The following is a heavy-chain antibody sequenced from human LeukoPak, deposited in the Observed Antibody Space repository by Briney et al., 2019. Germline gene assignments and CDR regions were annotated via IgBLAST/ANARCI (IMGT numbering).Heavy chain of an antibody. CDR3: ATTKDVLLWFGELSAGGFDY. D-gene: IGHD3-10*01. J-gene: IGHJ4*02. CDR2: IYSGGST. V-gene: IGHV3-66*01. CDR1: GFTVSSNY. Sequence: PGGYLRLSCVVSGFTVSSNYMSWVRQAPGKGLEWVSVIYSGGSTYYADSVKGRFTISRDNSKNTLYLQMNSLRAEDTAVYYCATTKDVLLWFGELSAGGFDYWGQGTLVTVS.